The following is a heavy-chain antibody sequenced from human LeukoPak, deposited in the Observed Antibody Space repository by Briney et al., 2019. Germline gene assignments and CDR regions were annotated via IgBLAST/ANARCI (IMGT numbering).Heavy chain of an antibody. D-gene: IGHD5-18*01. J-gene: IGHJ4*02. CDR2: IWYDGSNE. CDR1: GFTFSSYG. CDR3: ARLGYSYESDY. V-gene: IGHV3-33*01. Sequence: GGSLRLSCAASGFTFSSYGMHWVRQAPGKGLEWVAVIWYDGSNEYYADSVKGRFTISRVNSKNTLYLQMNSLRAEDTAVYYCARLGYSYESDYWGQGTLVTVSS.